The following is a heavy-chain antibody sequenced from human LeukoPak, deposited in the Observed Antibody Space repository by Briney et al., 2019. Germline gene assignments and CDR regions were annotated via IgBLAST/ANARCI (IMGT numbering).Heavy chain of an antibody. J-gene: IGHJ4*02. Sequence: GGSLRLSCAASGFTFSSYAMSWVRQAPGKGLEWVSAISGSGSSTYYADSVKGRFTISRDNSKNTLYLQMNSLRAEDTAVYYCAKDVDNWNEWGSYYFDYWGQGTLVTVSS. CDR3: AKDVDNWNEWGSYYFDY. CDR2: ISGSGSST. V-gene: IGHV3-23*01. CDR1: GFTFSSYA. D-gene: IGHD1-20*01.